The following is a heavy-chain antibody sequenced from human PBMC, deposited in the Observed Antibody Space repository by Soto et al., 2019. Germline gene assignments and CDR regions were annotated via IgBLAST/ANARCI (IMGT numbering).Heavy chain of an antibody. D-gene: IGHD1-1*01. CDR1: GFTFTFESYE. J-gene: IGHJ6*02. CDR2: ISSLGHTT. V-gene: IGHV3-48*03. CDR3: ARDTEGYKGMDV. Sequence: GGSLRLSCEASGFTFTFESYEMNWVRQAPGKGLEWVAYISSLGHTTYYADSVKGRFTISRDNAKNLLFLEMNTLRGEDTAVYYCARDTEGYKGMDVCSQGTTVTVYS.